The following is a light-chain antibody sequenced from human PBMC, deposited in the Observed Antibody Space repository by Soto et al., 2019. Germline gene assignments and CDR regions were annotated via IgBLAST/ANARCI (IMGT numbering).Light chain of an antibody. CDR1: QSVSSNY. J-gene: IGKJ4*01. Sequence: EIVLTQSPGTLSLAPGETATLSCRASQSVSSNYLAWYQQKPGQAPRLLIYGASSRATGIPDRFSGSGSATDFTLIISRLEPEDFAEYYCQQYGTSPPLTFGGGTKVEIK. CDR2: GAS. V-gene: IGKV3-20*01. CDR3: QQYGTSPPLT.